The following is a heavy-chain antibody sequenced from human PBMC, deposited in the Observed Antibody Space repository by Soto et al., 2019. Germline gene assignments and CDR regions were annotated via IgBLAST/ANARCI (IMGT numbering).Heavy chain of an antibody. Sequence: PGGSLRLSCVASGFTFSRYGIHWVRQAPGLGLAWVTDITASGSTTHYADSVKGPFTISRDQSKNTVYLQMNRLTAEDTAVYYCAKEVGTNFSPVDHWCQGTLVAVSS. CDR3: AKEVGTNFSPVDH. CDR2: ITASGSTT. J-gene: IGHJ5*02. CDR1: GFTFSRYG. V-gene: IGHV3-23*01. D-gene: IGHD1-1*01.